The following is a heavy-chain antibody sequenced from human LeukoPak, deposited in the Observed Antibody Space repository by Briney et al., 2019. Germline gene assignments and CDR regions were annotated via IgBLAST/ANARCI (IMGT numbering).Heavy chain of an antibody. CDR3: AREMGYYDILTGYYTLYNWFDP. D-gene: IGHD3-9*01. CDR1: GGTFSSYA. CDR2: IIPIFGTA. V-gene: IGHV1-69*01. Sequence: SVKVSCKASGGTFSSYAISWVRQAPGQGLKWMGGIIPIFGTANYAQKFQGRVTITADESTSTAYMELSSLRSEDTAVYYCAREMGYYDILTGYYTLYNWFDPWGQGTLVTVSS. J-gene: IGHJ5*02.